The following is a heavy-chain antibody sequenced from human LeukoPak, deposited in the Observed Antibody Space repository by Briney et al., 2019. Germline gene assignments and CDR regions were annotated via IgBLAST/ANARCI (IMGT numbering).Heavy chain of an antibody. CDR2: ISYSGTT. CDR3: ARGTITMVRGVIGRYDAFDI. D-gene: IGHD3-10*01. J-gene: IGHJ3*02. CDR1: SASISSNPYF. V-gene: IGHV4-39*01. Sequence: PSETLSLTCTVSSASISSNPYFWAWIRQSPGKGLEWIGTISYSGTTYYNPSLKSRVTISVDTSKNQFSLKLNSVTAADTAVYYCARGTITMVRGVIGRYDAFDIWGQGTMVTVSS.